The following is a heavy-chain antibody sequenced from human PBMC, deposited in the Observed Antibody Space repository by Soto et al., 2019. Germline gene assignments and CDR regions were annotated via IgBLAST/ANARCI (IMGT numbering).Heavy chain of an antibody. V-gene: IGHV4-39*01. J-gene: IGHJ4*02. D-gene: IGHD2-8*02. CDR3: ASPVGDYLDY. CDR1: GGSISSSSYY. Sequence: QLQLQESGPGLVKPSETLSLTCTVSGGSISSSSYYWGWIRQPPGKGLEWIGSIYYSGSTYYNPSPKSRVTISVDTSKTHFPLKLGSVTAADTVVYYCASPVGDYLDYWGREPWSPSPQ. CDR2: IYYSGST.